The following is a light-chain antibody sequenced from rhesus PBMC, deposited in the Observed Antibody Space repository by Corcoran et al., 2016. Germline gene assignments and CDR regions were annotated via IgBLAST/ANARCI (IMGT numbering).Light chain of an antibody. CDR2: EVS. J-gene: IGKJ4*01. CDR3: EQTLQTPLT. V-gene: IGKV2-78*01. CDR1: QSLLHSNGYTY. Sequence: DIVMTQTPLSLSVTPGEPASISCRSSQSLLHSNGYTYLHWYLQKPGQSPQLLISEVSNRASGVPDRFIGSGSGTDFTLQISRVEAEDVGVYYCEQTLQTPLTFGGGTKVEL.